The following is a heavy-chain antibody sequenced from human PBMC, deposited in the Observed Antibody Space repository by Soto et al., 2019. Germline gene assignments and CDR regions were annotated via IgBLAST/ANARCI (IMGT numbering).Heavy chain of an antibody. V-gene: IGHV4-34*01. J-gene: IGHJ4*02. Sequence: QVQLQQWGAGLLKPSETLSLTCAVYGGSFSGYYWSWIRQPPGKGLEWIGEINHSGSTNYNPSLKSRVTISVDTSKNQFSLKLSSVTAADTSVYYCARGLSLLWFGEPPQNHGDYWGQGTLVTVSS. D-gene: IGHD3-10*01. CDR2: INHSGST. CDR3: ARGLSLLWFGEPPQNHGDY. CDR1: GGSFSGYY.